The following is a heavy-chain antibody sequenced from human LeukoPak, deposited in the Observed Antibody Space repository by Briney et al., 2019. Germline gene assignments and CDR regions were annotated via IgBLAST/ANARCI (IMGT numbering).Heavy chain of an antibody. Sequence: GGSLRLSCAASGFTFSGNAMSWVRQVPGRGLEWVSGVGGDEKTHYADFVRGRFTISRDNARNTLYLQMNSLRAEDTAVYYCARSISLDYVWGSYPLDYWGQGTLVTVSS. D-gene: IGHD3-16*02. CDR3: ARSISLDYVWGSYPLDY. CDR2: VGGDEKT. V-gene: IGHV3-23*01. CDR1: GFTFSGNA. J-gene: IGHJ4*02.